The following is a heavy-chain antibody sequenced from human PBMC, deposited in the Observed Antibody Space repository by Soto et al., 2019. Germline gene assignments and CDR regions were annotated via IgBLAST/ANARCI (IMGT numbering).Heavy chain of an antibody. J-gene: IGHJ4*02. V-gene: IGHV4-4*02. CDR2: IYHSGST. CDR1: GGSISSSNW. CDR3: ASRPRRELQGGIDH. Sequence: SETLSLTCAVSGGSISSSNWWSWVRQPPGKGLEWIGEIYHSGSTNYNPSLKSRVTISVDKSKNQFSLKLSSVTAADTAVYYCASRPRRELQGGIDHWGQGTLVTVSS. D-gene: IGHD1-26*01.